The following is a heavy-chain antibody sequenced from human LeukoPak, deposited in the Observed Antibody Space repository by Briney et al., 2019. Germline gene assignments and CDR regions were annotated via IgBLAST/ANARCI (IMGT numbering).Heavy chain of an antibody. D-gene: IGHD3-3*01. CDR1: GFTFSSYA. V-gene: IGHV3-64*04. CDR2: ISSNGGST. Sequence: GGSLRLSCSASGFTFSSYAMHWVRQAPGKGLEYVSAISSNGGSTYYADSVKGRFTISRDNSKNTLYLQMNSLRAEDTAVYYCAKQYYDFWSGYCDYWGQGTLVTVSS. J-gene: IGHJ4*02. CDR3: AKQYYDFWSGYCDY.